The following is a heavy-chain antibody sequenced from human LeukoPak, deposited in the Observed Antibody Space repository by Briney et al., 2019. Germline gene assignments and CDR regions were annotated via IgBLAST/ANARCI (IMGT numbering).Heavy chain of an antibody. J-gene: IGHJ4*02. CDR2: INPNSGGT. Sequence: ASVKVSCKASGFSVKNYYIHWVRQAPGQGLEWMGWINPNSGGTNYAQKFQGRVTMTRDTSISTAYMELSRLRSDDTAVYYCARKGPYFDYWGQGTLVTVSS. V-gene: IGHV1-2*02. CDR3: ARKGPYFDY. CDR1: GFSVKNYY.